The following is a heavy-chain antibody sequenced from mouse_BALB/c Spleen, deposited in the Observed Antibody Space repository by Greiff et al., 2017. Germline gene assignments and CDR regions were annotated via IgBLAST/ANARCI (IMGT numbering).Heavy chain of an antibody. Sequence: EVKVVESGGGLVKPGGSLKLSCAASGFTFSDYYMYWVRQTPEKRLEWVATISDGGSYTYYPDSVKGRFTISRDNAKNNLYLQMSSLKSEDTAMYYCARRGGYDSWFAYWGQGTLVTVSA. CDR1: GFTFSDYY. CDR3: ARRGGYDSWFAY. D-gene: IGHD2-14*01. J-gene: IGHJ3*01. CDR2: ISDGGSYT. V-gene: IGHV5-4*02.